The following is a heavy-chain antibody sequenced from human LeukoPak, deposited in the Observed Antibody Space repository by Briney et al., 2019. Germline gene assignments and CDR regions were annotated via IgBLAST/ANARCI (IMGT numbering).Heavy chain of an antibody. Sequence: GGSLRLSCAASGFTFSSYWMHWVRQAPGKGLVWVSRIKSDGSSTSYADSVKGRFTISRDNAKNTLYLQMNSLRAEDTAVYYCARALRGYYDSSSLNWFDPWGQGTLVTVSS. D-gene: IGHD3-22*01. CDR1: GFTFSSYW. CDR2: IKSDGSST. V-gene: IGHV3-74*01. J-gene: IGHJ5*02. CDR3: ARALRGYYDSSSLNWFDP.